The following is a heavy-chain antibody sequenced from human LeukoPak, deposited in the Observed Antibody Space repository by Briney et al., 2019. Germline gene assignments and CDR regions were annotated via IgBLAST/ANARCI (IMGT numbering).Heavy chain of an antibody. V-gene: IGHV4-59*01. CDR2: IYYSGST. D-gene: IGHD3-10*01. Sequence: SETLSLTCTVSGGSISSYYWSWIRQPPGKGLEWIGYIYYSGSTNYNPSLKSRVTISVDTSKNQFSLKLSSVTAADTAVYYCAGMVRGVIRDNWLDPWGQGTLVTVSS. J-gene: IGHJ5*02. CDR3: AGMVRGVIRDNWLDP. CDR1: GGSISSYY.